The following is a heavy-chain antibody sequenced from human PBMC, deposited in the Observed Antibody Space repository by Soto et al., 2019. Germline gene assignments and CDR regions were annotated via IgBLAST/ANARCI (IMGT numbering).Heavy chain of an antibody. Sequence: QVQLQQWGAGLLKPSETLSLTCAVYGGSFSGHYWSWIRQSPGKGLEWIGEINHSGGSNYKPSLKSRVTISIDTSKNQFSLKLNSMAAADTAVYFCARGDWAVRFNYWGQGTLVTVSS. CDR1: GGSFSGHY. CDR3: ARGDWAVRFNY. CDR2: INHSGGS. V-gene: IGHV4-34*01. D-gene: IGHD2-21*01. J-gene: IGHJ4*02.